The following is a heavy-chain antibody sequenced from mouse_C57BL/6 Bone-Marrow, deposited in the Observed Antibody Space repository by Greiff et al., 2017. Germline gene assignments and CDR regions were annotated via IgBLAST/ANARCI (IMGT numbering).Heavy chain of an antibody. CDR2: IYPRSGNT. Sequence: QVQLQQSGAELARPGASVKLSCKASGYTFTSYGISWVKQRTGQGLEWIGEIYPRSGNTYYNEKFKGKATLTADKSSSTAYMELRSLTSEDSAVYFGASYGSSYRFAYWGQGTLVTVSA. J-gene: IGHJ3*01. CDR1: GYTFTSYG. V-gene: IGHV1-81*01. CDR3: ASYGSSYRFAY. D-gene: IGHD1-1*01.